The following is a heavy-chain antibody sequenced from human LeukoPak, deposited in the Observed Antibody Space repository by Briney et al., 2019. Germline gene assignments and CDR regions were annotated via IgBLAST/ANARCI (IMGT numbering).Heavy chain of an antibody. V-gene: IGHV4-4*07. CDR1: GGSISSYY. Sequence: PSETLSLTCIVSGGSISSYYWTWIRQPAGKGLEWIGRIYTSGSTNYNPSLKSRVTMSVDTSKNQFSLKLSSVTAADTAVYYCARDAYYDFWSDEAYYFDYWGQGTLVTVSS. CDR3: ARDAYYDFWSDEAYYFDY. J-gene: IGHJ4*02. CDR2: IYTSGST. D-gene: IGHD3-3*01.